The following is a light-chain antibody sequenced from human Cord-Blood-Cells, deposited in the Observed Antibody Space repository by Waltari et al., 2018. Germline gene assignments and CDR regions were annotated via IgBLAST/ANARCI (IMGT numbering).Light chain of an antibody. Sequence: QSALTQPASVSGSPGQSITISCTGTSSDVGGYNYVSWYQQHPGKAPKLMIYEVSNRPSGVSNRFSGSKSGNTASLTISGLQAEDEADYYCSSYTSSSTLRDFGTGTKVTVL. J-gene: IGLJ1*01. V-gene: IGLV2-14*01. CDR1: SSDVGGYNY. CDR2: EVS. CDR3: SSYTSSSTLRD.